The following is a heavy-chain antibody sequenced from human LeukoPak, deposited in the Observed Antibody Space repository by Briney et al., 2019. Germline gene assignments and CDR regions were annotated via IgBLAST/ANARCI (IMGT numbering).Heavy chain of an antibody. CDR1: GFTFSSYW. Sequence: GGSLRLSCAASGFTFSSYWMSWVRQAPGKGLEWVANIKQDGSEKYYVDSVKGRFTISRDNAKNSLYLQMNSLRAEDTAVYYCARGSKDYYYYMDVWGKGTTVTVSS. CDR3: ARGSKDYYYYMDV. J-gene: IGHJ6*03. D-gene: IGHD5/OR15-5a*01. V-gene: IGHV3-7*01. CDR2: IKQDGSEK.